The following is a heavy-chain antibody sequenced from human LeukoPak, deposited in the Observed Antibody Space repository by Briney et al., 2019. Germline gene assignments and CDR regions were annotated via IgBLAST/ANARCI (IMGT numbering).Heavy chain of an antibody. CDR2: ISYDGRNK. Sequence: GGSLRLSCAASGFTFSSYWIHWVRQAPGKGLEWVAVISYDGRNKHYPDSVKGRFTISRDISTDTLWLQMDSLRTEDTAVYYCAKGPLRGTAAAIDYWGQGTLVTVSS. CDR3: AKGPLRGTAAAIDY. J-gene: IGHJ4*02. CDR1: GFTFSSYW. V-gene: IGHV3-30*18. D-gene: IGHD2-2*01.